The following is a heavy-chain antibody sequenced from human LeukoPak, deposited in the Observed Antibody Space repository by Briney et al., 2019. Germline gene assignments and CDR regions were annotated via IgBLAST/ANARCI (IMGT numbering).Heavy chain of an antibody. J-gene: IGHJ4*02. V-gene: IGHV3-7*03. CDR2: IQQDGPEK. D-gene: IGHD3-22*01. Sequence: GGSLRLSCTVSGFTLSSYWMTWVRQAPGKGLEWVANIQQDGPEKYYLDSVRGRFTISRDNAKNSLYLQMNSLRAEDTAVYYCARGLGYDSSGYDYWGQGTLVTVSS. CDR3: ARGLGYDSSGYDY. CDR1: GFTLSSYW.